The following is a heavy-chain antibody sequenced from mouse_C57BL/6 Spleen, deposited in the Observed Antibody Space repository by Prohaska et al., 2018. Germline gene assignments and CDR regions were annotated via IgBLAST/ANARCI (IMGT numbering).Heavy chain of an antibody. J-gene: IGHJ3*01. CDR2: IFPGSGST. Sequence: QVQLQQSGPELVKPGASVKIYCKASGYTFTDYYINWVKQRPGQGLEWIGWIFPGSGSTYYNEKFKGKATLTVDKSSSTAYMLLSSLTSEDSAVYFCARAFGSSYVAWFAYWGQGTLVTVSA. V-gene: IGHV1-75*01. CDR1: GYTFTDYY. D-gene: IGHD1-1*01. CDR3: ARAFGSSYVAWFAY.